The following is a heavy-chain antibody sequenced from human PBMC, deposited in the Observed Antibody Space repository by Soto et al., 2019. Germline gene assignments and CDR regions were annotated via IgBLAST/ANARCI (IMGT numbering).Heavy chain of an antibody. CDR3: VRDLVYGSGRYCCYFDY. D-gene: IGHD3-10*01. CDR1: GFSFRSYS. V-gene: IGHV3-48*02. J-gene: IGHJ4*02. Sequence: EVQLVESGGGLVQVGGSLRLSCAASGFSFRSYSMNWVRQAPGKGREWVSYISSSSGTIDYAESVKGRFTISRDNAKNSLYLQMNSLRDDDTALYYCVRDLVYGSGRYCCYFDYWGQGTLVTVSS. CDR2: ISSSSGTI.